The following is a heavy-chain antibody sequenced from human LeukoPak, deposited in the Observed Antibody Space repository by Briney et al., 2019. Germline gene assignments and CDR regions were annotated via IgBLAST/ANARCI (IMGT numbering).Heavy chain of an antibody. CDR1: GGTFSSYT. CDR2: IIPIFGTA. Sequence: SVKVSCKASGGTFSSYTISWVRQAPGQGLEWMGGIIPIFGTAKYAQKFQGRVTITADTSTSTAYVELSSLRSEDTAVYYCARSSVVTAMVHLAYWGQGTLVTVSS. J-gene: IGHJ4*02. V-gene: IGHV1-69*06. CDR3: ARSSVVTAMVHLAY. D-gene: IGHD2-21*02.